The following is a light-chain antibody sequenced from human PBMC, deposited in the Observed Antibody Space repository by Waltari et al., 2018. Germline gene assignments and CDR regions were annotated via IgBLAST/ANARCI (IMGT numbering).Light chain of an antibody. CDR3: QQDYTTPWT. V-gene: IGKV1-27*01. CDR2: AAS. CDR1: QGINKE. Sequence: DIQMTQSPSSLSASVGDRVTVTCRESQGINKELIWYQQKSGKAPTLLIYAASSLQTGVSSRFSGSGSGPDFTFTISSLQPEYVATSYCQQDYTTPWTFGQGTKVEIK. J-gene: IGKJ1*01.